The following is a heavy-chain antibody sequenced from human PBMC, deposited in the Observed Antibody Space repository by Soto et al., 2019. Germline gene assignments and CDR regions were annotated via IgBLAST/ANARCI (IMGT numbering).Heavy chain of an antibody. V-gene: IGHV4-4*02. Sequence: SETLSLTCAVSGGSISSSNWWSWVRQPPGKGLEWIGEIYHSGSTNYNPSLKSRVTISVDKSKNQFSLKLSSVTAADTAVYYCARGGTYYYGSGSYLAYYGMDVWGQGTTVTVYS. CDR1: GGSISSSNW. CDR2: IYHSGST. J-gene: IGHJ6*02. D-gene: IGHD3-10*01. CDR3: ARGGTYYYGSGSYLAYYGMDV.